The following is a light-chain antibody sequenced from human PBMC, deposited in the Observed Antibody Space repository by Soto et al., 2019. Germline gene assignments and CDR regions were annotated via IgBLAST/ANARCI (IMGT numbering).Light chain of an antibody. CDR1: SSDIGGYNY. CDR3: SSFSVASPI. V-gene: IGLV2-14*01. J-gene: IGLJ1*01. CDR2: DVS. Sequence: QSVLTQPASMSGSPGQSVPISCAGTSSDIGGYNYVSWYQHHPGTAPKLIIYDVSSRPSGVSHRFSGSKSGNTASLTISGLQAEDEADYYCSSFSVASPIFGTGTKLTVL.